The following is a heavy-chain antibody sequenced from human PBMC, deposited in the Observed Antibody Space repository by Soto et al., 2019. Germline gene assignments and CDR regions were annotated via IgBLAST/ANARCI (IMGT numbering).Heavy chain of an antibody. J-gene: IGHJ4*02. CDR2: IFHSGST. V-gene: IGHV4-4*02. D-gene: IGHD3-3*01. CDR3: ARGDFWSGSDY. CDR1: GDSISNNYW. Sequence: QVQLQESGPGLVKPSGTLSLTCDVSGDSISNNYWWTWVRPFPGEGLQWIGEIFHSGSTNYYPPLKNQVKISLDPSNNRFSLMLSSVTAADTAVYYCARGDFWSGSDYWGQGIQVTVSS.